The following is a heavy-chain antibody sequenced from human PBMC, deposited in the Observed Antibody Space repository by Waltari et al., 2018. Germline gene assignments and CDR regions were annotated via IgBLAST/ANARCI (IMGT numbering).Heavy chain of an antibody. CDR1: GYSFTSYW. CDR3: ARRDYDSSGYYYVDY. Sequence: EVQLVQSGAEVQKPGESLKISCKGSGYSFTSYWIGWVRQMPGKGLEWMGIIYPRDSGTRYSPSYQGQVTISADKSSSTAYLQWSSLKASDTAMYECARRDYDSSGYYYVDYWGQGTLVTVSS. J-gene: IGHJ4*02. CDR2: IYPRDSGT. D-gene: IGHD3-22*01. V-gene: IGHV5-51*03.